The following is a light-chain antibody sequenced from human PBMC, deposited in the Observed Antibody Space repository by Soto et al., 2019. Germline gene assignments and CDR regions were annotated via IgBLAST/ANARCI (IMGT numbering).Light chain of an antibody. Sequence: QSVLTQPASVSGSPGQSITISCTGTSSDVGGYNFVSWYQQHPGKAPKLMIYEVSNRPSGVSNRFSGSKSGNTASLTFSGLQAEDEADYYCSSYTSSSTWVFGGGTKVTVL. CDR1: SSDVGGYNF. CDR3: SSYTSSSTWV. J-gene: IGLJ3*02. CDR2: EVS. V-gene: IGLV2-14*01.